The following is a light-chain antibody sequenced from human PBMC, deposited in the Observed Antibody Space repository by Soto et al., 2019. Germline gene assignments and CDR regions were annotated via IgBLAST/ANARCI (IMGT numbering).Light chain of an antibody. CDR3: QQTYSTPFT. Sequence: DIRMTQSPSSLSASVGDRVTITCRASQSISSYLNWYQQKPGKAPKVLIYGASSLESGAPSRFSGSGSGTDFTLTISSLQPEDFATYHCQQTYSTPFTFGGGTNVEIK. CDR1: QSISSY. J-gene: IGKJ4*01. CDR2: GAS. V-gene: IGKV1-39*01.